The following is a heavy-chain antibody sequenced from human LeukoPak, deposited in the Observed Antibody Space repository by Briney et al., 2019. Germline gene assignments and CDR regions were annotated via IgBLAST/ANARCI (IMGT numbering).Heavy chain of an antibody. CDR3: ARGVGRFGELSLVGRYYFDY. D-gene: IGHD3-10*01. V-gene: IGHV1-69*13. CDR2: IIPIFGTA. J-gene: IGHJ4*02. CDR1: GGTFSSYA. Sequence: SVTVSCKASGGTFSSYAISWVRQAPGQGLEWMGGIIPIFGTANYAQKFQGRVTITADESTSTAYMELSSLRSEDTAVYYCARGVGRFGELSLVGRYYFDYWGQGTLVTVSS.